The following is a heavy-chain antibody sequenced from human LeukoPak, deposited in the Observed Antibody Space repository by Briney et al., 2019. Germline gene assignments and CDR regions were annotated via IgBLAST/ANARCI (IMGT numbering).Heavy chain of an antibody. CDR2: TSSFSDNT. CDR1: GYTLTSYG. CDR3: ARVQVKTRGSYFRDDY. D-gene: IGHD3-10*01. Sequence: ASVKVSCKTSGYTLTSYGISWVRQAPGQGLEWMGWTSSFSDNTKYAERFQGRVTMTTDISTSTAYMELRSLRFDDTAVYYCARVQVKTRGSYFRDDYWGQGTLVTVSS. J-gene: IGHJ4*02. V-gene: IGHV1-18*01.